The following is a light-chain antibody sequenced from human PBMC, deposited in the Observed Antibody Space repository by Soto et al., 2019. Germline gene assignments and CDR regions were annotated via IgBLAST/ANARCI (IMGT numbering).Light chain of an antibody. CDR1: QSLLHTSGDNY. Sequence: DIVMTQSPLSLSVTPGEPASISCRSSQSLLHTSGDNYLDWYLQRPGQSPQLLIYLGSKRASGVSDRLSGSGSGTHFTVRISRVEAEDVGFYYCMQAQRIPRTFGQGTKVDIK. J-gene: IGKJ1*01. CDR3: MQAQRIPRT. V-gene: IGKV2-28*01. CDR2: LGS.